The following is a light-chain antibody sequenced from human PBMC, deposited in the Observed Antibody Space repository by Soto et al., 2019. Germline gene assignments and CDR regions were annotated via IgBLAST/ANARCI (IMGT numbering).Light chain of an antibody. Sequence: QSVLTQPPSVSAAPGETVTISCSGSSSNIGNNYVTWYQQLPGTAPKFLIYDNNKRPSGIPDRFSGSKSGTSGTLGITGLQTGDEADYYCATWDNSLSEVVFGGGTKLTVL. CDR1: SSNIGNNY. CDR2: DNN. J-gene: IGLJ2*01. V-gene: IGLV1-51*01. CDR3: ATWDNSLSEVV.